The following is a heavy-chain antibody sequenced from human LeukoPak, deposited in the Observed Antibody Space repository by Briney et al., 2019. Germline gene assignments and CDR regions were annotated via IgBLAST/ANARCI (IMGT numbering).Heavy chain of an antibody. D-gene: IGHD3-22*01. Sequence: SGGSLRLSCAASGFTFSSYAMSWVRQAPGKGLEWVSAISGSGGSTYYADSVKGRFTISRDNSKNTLYLQMNSLRAEDTAVYYCAKDHMYYYDSSGYRLDPWGQGTLVTVSS. CDR2: ISGSGGST. CDR3: AKDHMYYYDSSGYRLDP. CDR1: GFTFSSYA. J-gene: IGHJ5*02. V-gene: IGHV3-23*01.